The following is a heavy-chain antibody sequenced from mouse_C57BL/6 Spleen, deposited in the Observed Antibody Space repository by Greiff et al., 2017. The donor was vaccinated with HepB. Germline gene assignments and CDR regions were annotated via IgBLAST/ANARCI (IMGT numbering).Heavy chain of an antibody. CDR3: ARGTIYYGNSYAMDY. J-gene: IGHJ4*01. Sequence: QVQLQQPGAELVKPGASVKMSCKASGYTFTSYWITWVKQRPGQGLEWIGDIYPGSGSTNYNEKFKSKATLTVDTSSSTAYMQLSSLTSEDSAVYYCARGTIYYGNSYAMDYWGQGTSVTVSS. V-gene: IGHV1-55*01. CDR1: GYTFTSYW. CDR2: IYPGSGST. D-gene: IGHD2-1*01.